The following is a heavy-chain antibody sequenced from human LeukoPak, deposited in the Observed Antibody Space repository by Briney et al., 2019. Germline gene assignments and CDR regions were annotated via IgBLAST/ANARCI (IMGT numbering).Heavy chain of an antibody. CDR3: VREGPRGLAFDI. CDR1: GFTFSSYA. V-gene: IGHV3-23*01. D-gene: IGHD3/OR15-3a*01. Sequence: QAGGSLRLSCAASGFTFSSYAMSWVRQAPGKGLEWVSGISASGGSTFYADSVKGRFTISRDNSKNTLYLQMNGLRVEDTAVYYCVREGPRGLAFDIWGQGTMVTVS. CDR2: ISASGGST. J-gene: IGHJ3*02.